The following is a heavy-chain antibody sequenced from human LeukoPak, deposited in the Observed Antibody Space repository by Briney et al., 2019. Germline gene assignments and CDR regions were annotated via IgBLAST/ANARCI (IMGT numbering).Heavy chain of an antibody. Sequence: SETLSLTCAVSGGSFSGYYWNWIRQPPGNGLEWIGEINPSGGTNYSPSLKSRVTISVDTSTNQFSLKVTSVTAADTAMYYCARKDGDYWGRGTLVTVSS. CDR3: ARKDGDY. CDR1: GGSFSGYY. CDR2: INPSGGT. J-gene: IGHJ4*02. V-gene: IGHV4-34*01.